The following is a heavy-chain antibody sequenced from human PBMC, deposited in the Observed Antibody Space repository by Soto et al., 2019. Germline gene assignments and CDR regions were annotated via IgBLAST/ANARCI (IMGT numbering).Heavy chain of an antibody. D-gene: IGHD6-19*01. J-gene: IGHJ4*02. V-gene: IGHV3-20*04. CDR3: ARLYSSGWYGPGRY. CDR2: INWNGGST. Sequence: EVQLVESGGGVVRPGGSLRLSCAASGFTFDDYGMSWVRQAPGKGLEWVSGINWNGGSTGYADSVKGRFTISRDNDKTSLDLQMNSLRAEDTALYYCARLYSSGWYGPGRYWGQGTLVTVSS. CDR1: GFTFDDYG.